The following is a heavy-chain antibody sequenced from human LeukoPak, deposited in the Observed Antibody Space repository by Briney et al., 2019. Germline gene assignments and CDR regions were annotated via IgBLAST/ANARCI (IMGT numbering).Heavy chain of an antibody. CDR3: ARDAGGRTQREGWFDP. Sequence: PGGSLRLSCAASGFTLNNYLMSWVRQAPGKGLEWVASTSSGSSWIYYADSVRGRFTISRDNAKNLLYLQMNSPRVEDTAIYYCARDAGGRTQREGWFDPWGQGTMVTVSS. V-gene: IGHV3-21*06. CDR1: GFTLNNYL. J-gene: IGHJ5*02. CDR2: TSSGSSWI. D-gene: IGHD1-1*01.